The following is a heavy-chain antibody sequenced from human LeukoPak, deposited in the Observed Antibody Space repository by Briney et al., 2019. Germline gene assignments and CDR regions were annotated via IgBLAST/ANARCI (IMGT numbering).Heavy chain of an antibody. J-gene: IGHJ4*02. D-gene: IGHD5-18*01. CDR2: IYTSGST. Sequence: SETQSLTCTVSGGSISSYYWSWIRQPAGKGLEWIGHIYTSGSTNYNPSLKRRVTISEGKRKNLFSLKLGSVTAPGPGWFYCWRDPVYSYGPYYFDYWGQGPLVTVFS. CDR1: GGSISSYY. CDR3: WRDPVYSYGPYYFDY. V-gene: IGHV4-4*07.